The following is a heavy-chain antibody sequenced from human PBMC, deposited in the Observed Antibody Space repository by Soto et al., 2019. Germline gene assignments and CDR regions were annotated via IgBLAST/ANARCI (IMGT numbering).Heavy chain of an antibody. V-gene: IGHV2-5*02. CDR1: GFSLSTSGEG. D-gene: IGHD1-26*01. CDR2: IYWDDDV. Sequence: QITLKEFGPSLIKPTQTLTLTCTFSGFSLSTSGEGVGWMRQPPGKALEWLALIYWDDDVRYSPSLNSSLTFTKNTTKNQVLLTMTNMDPVDAATYYCARSRYSNAWYHKATFDFWGQGTLVSVSS. J-gene: IGHJ4*02. CDR3: ARSRYSNAWYHKATFDF.